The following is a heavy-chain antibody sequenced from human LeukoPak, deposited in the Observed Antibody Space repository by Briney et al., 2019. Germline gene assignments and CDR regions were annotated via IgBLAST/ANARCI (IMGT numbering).Heavy chain of an antibody. CDR1: GFTFSSYA. J-gene: IGHJ4*02. D-gene: IGHD4-17*01. CDR2: ITGSSLTI. V-gene: IGHV3-48*02. Sequence: GGSLRLSCAASGFTFSSYAMSWVRQAPGKGLEWVSYITGSSLTIKYADSVKGRFTISRDNAKNSLYLQMNSLRDDDTAVYYCTRVTTVTAGDYWGQGTLVTVSS. CDR3: TRVTTVTAGDY.